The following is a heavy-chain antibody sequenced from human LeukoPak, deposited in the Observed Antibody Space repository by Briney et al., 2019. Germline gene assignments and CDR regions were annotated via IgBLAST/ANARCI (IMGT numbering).Heavy chain of an antibody. CDR1: GFTFSSFD. Sequence: GGSLRLSCAPSGFTFSSFDMYWVRQRPDKGLEWVAFIKFDGSQKYYADSVRGRFTVSRYNSRNMLYLQLDSLRDDDTAVYYCARRLHDSGSYSADYWGQGTLVTVSS. V-gene: IGHV3-30*02. D-gene: IGHD3-10*01. CDR2: IKFDGSQK. J-gene: IGHJ4*02. CDR3: ARRLHDSGSYSADY.